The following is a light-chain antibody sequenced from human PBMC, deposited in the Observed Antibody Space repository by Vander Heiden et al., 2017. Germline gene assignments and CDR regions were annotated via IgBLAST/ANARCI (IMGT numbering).Light chain of an antibody. CDR2: ENN. CDR1: SSNIGNNY. CDR3: GTWDSSLSAGV. J-gene: IGLJ2*01. V-gene: IGLV1-51*02. Sequence: QSVLTQPPSVSAAPGQKVTISCSGSSSNIGNNYVSWYQQPPGTAPKLLIYENNKRPSGIPDRFSGSKSGTSATLGITGLQTGDEADYYCGTWDSSLSAGVFGGGTNLTVL.